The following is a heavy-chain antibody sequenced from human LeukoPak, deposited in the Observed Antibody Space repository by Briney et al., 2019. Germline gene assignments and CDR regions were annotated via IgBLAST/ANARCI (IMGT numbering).Heavy chain of an antibody. V-gene: IGHV1-2*06. Sequence: ASVKVSCKASGYTFTGYYMHWVRQAPGQGLEWMGRINPNSGGTNYAQKFQGRVTMTRDTSISTAYMELSRLRSDDTAVYYCARDGQPAYYDFWSGYSRFDPWGQETLVTVSS. D-gene: IGHD3-3*01. J-gene: IGHJ5*02. CDR1: GYTFTGYY. CDR3: ARDGQPAYYDFWSGYSRFDP. CDR2: INPNSGGT.